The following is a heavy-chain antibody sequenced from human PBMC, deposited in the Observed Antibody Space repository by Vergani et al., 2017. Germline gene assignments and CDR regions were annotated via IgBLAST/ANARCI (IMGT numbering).Heavy chain of an antibody. V-gene: IGHV3-48*04. CDR2: ISSSSSYT. J-gene: IGHJ4*02. CDR3: ARGVGAGFDY. Sequence: EVQLVESGGGLVQPGGSLRLSCAASGFTFSSYSMNWVRQAPGKGLEWVSYISSSSSYTNYADSVKGRFTISRDNAKNSLYLQMNSLRAEDTAVYYCARGVGAGFDYWGQGTLVTVSS. CDR1: GFTFSSYS. D-gene: IGHD1-26*01.